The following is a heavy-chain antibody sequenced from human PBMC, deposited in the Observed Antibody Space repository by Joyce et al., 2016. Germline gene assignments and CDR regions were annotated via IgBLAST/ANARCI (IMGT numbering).Heavy chain of an antibody. J-gene: IGHJ4*02. Sequence: QVQLVESGGGVVQPGRSLRLSCTASGFTFRSYGMHWVRQAPGKGLEWVACIAYVGINKYYADSVKGRFTISRDNSKNTLYLQMSSLRVEDTAVYYCAKDRVVTTNDFDYWGQGALVTVSS. CDR2: IAYVGINK. CDR1: GFTFRSYG. V-gene: IGHV3-30*18. D-gene: IGHD3-22*01. CDR3: AKDRVVTTNDFDY.